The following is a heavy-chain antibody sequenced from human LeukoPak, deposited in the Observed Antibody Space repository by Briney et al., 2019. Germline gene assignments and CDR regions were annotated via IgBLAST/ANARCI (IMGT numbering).Heavy chain of an antibody. CDR2: IYHSGST. J-gene: IGHJ3*02. V-gene: IGHV4-30-2*01. D-gene: IGHD1-1*01. CDR3: ARGHTTTNDAFDI. Sequence: SETLSLTCAVSGGSISSGGYSWSWIRQPPGKGLKWIGYIYHSGSTYYNSSLKSRVTISVDRSKNQFSLKLSSVTAADTAVYYCARGHTTTNDAFDIWGQGTMVTVSS. CDR1: GGSISSGGYS.